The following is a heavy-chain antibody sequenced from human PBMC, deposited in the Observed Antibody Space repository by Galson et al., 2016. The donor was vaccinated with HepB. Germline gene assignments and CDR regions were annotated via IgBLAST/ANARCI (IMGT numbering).Heavy chain of an antibody. CDR2: ISGSGGNS. V-gene: IGHV3-23*01. CDR3: AKDYYDSSGYRSYWYFDL. J-gene: IGHJ2*01. Sequence: SLRLSCAASGFTFSNYWMPWVRQAPGKGLEWVSAISGSGGNSYYADSVKGRFTISRDNSKNTLYVQMHSLRAEDTAVYYCAKDYYDSSGYRSYWYFDLWGRGTLVTVSS. D-gene: IGHD3-22*01. CDR1: GFTFSNYW.